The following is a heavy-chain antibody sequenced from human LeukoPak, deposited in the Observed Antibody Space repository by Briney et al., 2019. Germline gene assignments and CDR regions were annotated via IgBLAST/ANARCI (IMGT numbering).Heavy chain of an antibody. J-gene: IGHJ4*02. CDR3: ASNWRLYYGSGSYTQHDY. CDR1: GYTFTGYY. D-gene: IGHD3-10*01. Sequence: ASVKVSCKASGYTFTGYYMHWVRQAPGQGLEWMGWINPNSGGTNYAQKFQGRVTMTRDTSISTAYMELSRLRSDDTAVYYCASNWRLYYGSGSYTQHDYWGQGTLVTVSS. V-gene: IGHV1-2*02. CDR2: INPNSGGT.